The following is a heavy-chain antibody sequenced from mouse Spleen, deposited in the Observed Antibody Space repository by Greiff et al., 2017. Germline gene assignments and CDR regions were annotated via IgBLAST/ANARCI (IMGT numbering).Heavy chain of an antibody. CDR1: GYTFTSYW. Sequence: VKLMESGAELVKPGASVKLSCKASGYTFTSYWMHWVKQRPGQGLEWIGYINPSSGYTKYNQKFKDKATLTADKSSSTAYMQLSSLTYEDSAVYYCATGDYDAAWFAYWGQGTLVTVSA. V-gene: IGHV1-7*01. D-gene: IGHD2-4*01. CDR3: ATGDYDAAWFAY. CDR2: INPSSGYT. J-gene: IGHJ3*01.